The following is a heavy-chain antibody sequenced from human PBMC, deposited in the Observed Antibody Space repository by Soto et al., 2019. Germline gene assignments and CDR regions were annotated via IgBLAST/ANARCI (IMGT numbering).Heavy chain of an antibody. CDR1: GFTFSSYA. V-gene: IGHV3-23*01. J-gene: IGHJ4*02. Sequence: EVQLLESGGGLVQPGGSLRLSCAASGFTFSSYAMIWVRQAPGKGLEWVSTISGSDSSTYYADSVKGRFTISRDNSKNTLYLQMNSLRAEDTAVYYCAKFDFWSGYSDYWGQGTLVTVSS. D-gene: IGHD3-3*01. CDR3: AKFDFWSGYSDY. CDR2: ISGSDSST.